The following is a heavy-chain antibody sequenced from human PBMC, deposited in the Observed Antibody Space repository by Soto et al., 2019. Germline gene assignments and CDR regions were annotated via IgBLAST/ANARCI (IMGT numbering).Heavy chain of an antibody. D-gene: IGHD6-19*01. Sequence: EVQLLESGGGLVQPGGSLRLSCAASGFTFSSFAMSWVRQAPGKGLEWVSAIGSRGDSTYYADSVKGRFTISRDNSENTLYLQMNSLRAEDTALYYCAKDLIYGYNSGRPFDSWGEGTLVTVSS. CDR3: AKDLIYGYNSGRPFDS. CDR1: GFTFSSFA. J-gene: IGHJ4*02. V-gene: IGHV3-23*01. CDR2: IGSRGDST.